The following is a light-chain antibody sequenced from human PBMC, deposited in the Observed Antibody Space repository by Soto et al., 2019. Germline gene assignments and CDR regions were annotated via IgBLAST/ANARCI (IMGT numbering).Light chain of an antibody. Sequence: EIVMTQFPATLAVSPGERAILSCRASQSVSSNLAWYQQKPGQAPRLLIYGASTRATDVPARFSGSGSGTDFTLVITSLQSEDFATYYCQHYDLYGRLTFGPGTTVDIK. CDR2: GAS. J-gene: IGKJ3*01. CDR1: QSVSSN. CDR3: QHYDLYGRLT. V-gene: IGKV3-15*01.